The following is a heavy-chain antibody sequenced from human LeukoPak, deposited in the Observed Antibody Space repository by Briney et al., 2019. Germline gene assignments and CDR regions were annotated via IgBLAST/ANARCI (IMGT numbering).Heavy chain of an antibody. CDR2: ISGSGGST. Sequence: GGSLRLSCAASGFTFSSYGMSWVRQAPGKGLEWVSAISGSGGSTYYADSVKGRFTISRDNSKNMVWLQINSPTAEDTATYYCAKDGNWARFEDWGQGTLVTVSS. V-gene: IGHV3-23*01. D-gene: IGHD7-27*01. J-gene: IGHJ4*02. CDR1: GFTFSSYG. CDR3: AKDGNWARFED.